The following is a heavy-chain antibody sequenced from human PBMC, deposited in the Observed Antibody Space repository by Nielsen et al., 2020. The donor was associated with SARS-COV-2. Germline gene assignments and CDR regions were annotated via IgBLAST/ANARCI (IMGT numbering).Heavy chain of an antibody. Sequence: GESLKISCAASGFTFGDAIIHWVRQASGKGLEWVGRIRSKTNNYETSYAASVKGRFIISRGESKNMAYLQMNSLKTDDTAVYYCKHYYDMDVWGQGTTVTVSS. J-gene: IGHJ6*02. CDR1: GFTFGDAI. CDR2: IRSKTNNYET. V-gene: IGHV3-73*01. CDR3: KHYYDMDV.